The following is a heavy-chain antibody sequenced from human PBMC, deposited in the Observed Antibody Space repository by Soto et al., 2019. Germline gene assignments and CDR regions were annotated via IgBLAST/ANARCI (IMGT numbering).Heavy chain of an antibody. CDR1: GFTFSNYI. D-gene: IGHD3-10*01. CDR3: ARDDEGGSYCDLGY. J-gene: IGHJ4*02. CDR2: ILHDGNNK. Sequence: GGSLRLSCAASGFTFSNYIMHWVRQAPGKGLEWVAIILHDGNNKYYADSVKGRFTISRDNSKNTLYLQMNSLRTEDTAIYYCARDDEGGSYCDLGYWGQGTLVTVPQ. V-gene: IGHV3-30-3*01.